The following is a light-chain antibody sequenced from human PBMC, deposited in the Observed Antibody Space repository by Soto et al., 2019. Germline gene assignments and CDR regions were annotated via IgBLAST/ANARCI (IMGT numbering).Light chain of an antibody. CDR1: SSDVGGYDF. J-gene: IGLJ2*01. Sequence: ALTQPRSVSGSPGQSVTISCTGSSSDVGGYDFVSWYQQHPGKAPKLMISDVGKRPSGVPDRFSGSKSGNTASLTISGLQVEDEADYYCCSYAGDLALFGGGTKVTVL. V-gene: IGLV2-11*01. CDR2: DVG. CDR3: CSYAGDLAL.